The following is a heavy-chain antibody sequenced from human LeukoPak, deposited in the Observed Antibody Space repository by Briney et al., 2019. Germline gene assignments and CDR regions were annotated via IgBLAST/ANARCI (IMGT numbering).Heavy chain of an antibody. J-gene: IGHJ4*02. D-gene: IGHD3-22*01. Sequence: SETLSLTCTVSGGSISSGDYYWSWIRQPPGKGLEWIGYIYYSGSTYYNPSLKSRVTISVDTSKNQFSLKLSSVTAADTAVYYCARGPEYDSSGYSFDYWGQGTLVTVSP. V-gene: IGHV4-30-4*01. CDR3: ARGPEYDSSGYSFDY. CDR1: GGSISSGDYY. CDR2: IYYSGST.